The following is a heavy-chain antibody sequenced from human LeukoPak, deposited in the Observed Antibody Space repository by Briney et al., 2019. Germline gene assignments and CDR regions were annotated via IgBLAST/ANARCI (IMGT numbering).Heavy chain of an antibody. CDR3: AKDSSFFDY. CDR1: XFTFSSYA. CDR2: ISGSGVNP. J-gene: IGHJ4*02. D-gene: IGHD2-15*01. Sequence: SXRLSCAXXXFTFSSYAMSWVRQAPGKGLEWVSSISGSGVNPSYADSVKGRFTISRDNSNNTLYLQMNSLRAEDTAVYYCAKDSSFFDYWGQGTLVTVSS. V-gene: IGHV3-23*01.